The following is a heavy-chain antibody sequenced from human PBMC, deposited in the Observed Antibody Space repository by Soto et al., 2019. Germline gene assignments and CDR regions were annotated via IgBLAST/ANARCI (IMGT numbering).Heavy chain of an antibody. Sequence: PGESLKISCKGSGYSFTSDWIGWMRQMPGKSLEWRGIIYPGASATRYSPSFQGQVTISADKSISTAYLQWSSLKASDTAMYYCASGNYYDSSVGFDYWGQGTLVTVSS. CDR1: GYSFTSDW. V-gene: IGHV5-51*01. J-gene: IGHJ4*02. D-gene: IGHD3-22*01. CDR3: ASGNYYDSSVGFDY. CDR2: IYPGASAT.